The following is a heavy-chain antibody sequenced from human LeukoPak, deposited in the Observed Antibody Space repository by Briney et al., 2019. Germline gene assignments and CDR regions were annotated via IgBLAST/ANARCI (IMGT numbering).Heavy chain of an antibody. D-gene: IGHD1-26*01. CDR1: GFTFSSYG. J-gene: IGHJ3*02. CDR3: AKATYHRRIVGATRSSAFDI. V-gene: IGHV3-30*18. Sequence: GGSLRLSCAASGFTFSSYGMHWVRQAPGKGLEWVAVISYDGSNKYYADSVKGRSTISRDNSKNTLYLQMNSLRAEDTAVYYCAKATYHRRIVGATRSSAFDIWGQGTMVIVSS. CDR2: ISYDGSNK.